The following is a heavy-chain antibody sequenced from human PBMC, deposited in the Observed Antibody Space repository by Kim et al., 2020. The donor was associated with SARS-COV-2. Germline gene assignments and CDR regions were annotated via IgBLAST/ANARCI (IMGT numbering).Heavy chain of an antibody. D-gene: IGHD3-10*01. CDR2: GGST. Sequence: GGSTNSADSGKGRFTISRDNSKNTLYLQMSSLRAEDTAVYYCVEKDGSGRWGQGTLVTVSS. CDR3: VEKDGSGR. J-gene: IGHJ4*02. V-gene: IGHV3-64D*09.